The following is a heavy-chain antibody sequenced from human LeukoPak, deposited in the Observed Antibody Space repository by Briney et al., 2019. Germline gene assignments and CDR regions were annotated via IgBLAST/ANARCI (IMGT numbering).Heavy chain of an antibody. CDR1: EYSITSGFS. Sequence: SETLSLTCTVSEYSITSGFSWGWIRQPPGKGLEWIATISYYGSTSYSSSLQSRLFISMDTSKNQFSLSLTSVTAADTAVYYCAREGAVPGIDPWGQGSLVTVSS. J-gene: IGHJ5*02. CDR3: AREGAVPGIDP. CDR2: ISYYGST. V-gene: IGHV4-38-2*02. D-gene: IGHD3-16*01.